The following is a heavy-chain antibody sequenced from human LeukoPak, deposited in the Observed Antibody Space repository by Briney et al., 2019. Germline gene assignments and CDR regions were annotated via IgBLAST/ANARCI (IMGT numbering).Heavy chain of an antibody. CDR2: IGTYNGNT. CDR1: GYTFTTYG. Sequence: ASVKVSCKASGYTFTTYGITWVRQAPGQGLEWMGWIGTYNGNTNYAQKFQGRVTMTTDTSTSTAYMELRSLRSDDTAVYYCARGQWSYRHDFWGQGTLVTVSS. CDR3: ARGQWSYRHDF. D-gene: IGHD1-26*01. J-gene: IGHJ4*02. V-gene: IGHV1-18*01.